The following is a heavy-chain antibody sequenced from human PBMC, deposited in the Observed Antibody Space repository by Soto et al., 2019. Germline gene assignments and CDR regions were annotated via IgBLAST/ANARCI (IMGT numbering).Heavy chain of an antibody. CDR3: AKDSPSHVPGWELPFDY. CDR1: GLTFGSYA. V-gene: IGHV3-23*01. Sequence: PGGSLRLSCAASGLTFGSYAMSWVRQAPGKGLEWVSAISGSGGTTYYADSVRGRFTISRDNSENTLYLQMNSLRADDTAVYYCAKDSPSHVPGWELPFDYWSTGNLVTVSS. J-gene: IGHJ4*02. CDR2: ISGSGGTT. D-gene: IGHD2-21*01.